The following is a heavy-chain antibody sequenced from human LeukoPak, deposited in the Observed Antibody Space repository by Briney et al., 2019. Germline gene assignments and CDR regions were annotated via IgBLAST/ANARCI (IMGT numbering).Heavy chain of an antibody. CDR2: INHSGST. CDR1: GGSFSGYY. CDR3: ARVGDYYGSGSYYKH. D-gene: IGHD3-10*01. Sequence: PAETLSLTCAVYGGSFSGYYWSWIRQPPGKGLEWIGEINHSGSTNYNPSLKSRVTISVVTSKNQFSLKLSSVTAADTAVYYCARVGDYYGSGSYYKHWGQGTLVTVSS. V-gene: IGHV4-34*01. J-gene: IGHJ1*01.